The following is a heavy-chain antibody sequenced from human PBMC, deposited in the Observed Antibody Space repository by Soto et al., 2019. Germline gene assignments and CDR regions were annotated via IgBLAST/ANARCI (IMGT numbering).Heavy chain of an antibody. CDR1: EFTYSSYS. CDR3: ARSHSGYDPVFDAFDI. Sequence: GWSLRLSCAASEFTYSSYSMNWVRKAPGKGLEWVSSISSSSSYIYYADSVKGRFTISRDNAKNSLYLQMNSLRAEDTAVYYCARSHSGYDPVFDAFDIWGQGTMVTVSS. V-gene: IGHV3-21*01. J-gene: IGHJ3*02. CDR2: ISSSSSYI. D-gene: IGHD5-12*01.